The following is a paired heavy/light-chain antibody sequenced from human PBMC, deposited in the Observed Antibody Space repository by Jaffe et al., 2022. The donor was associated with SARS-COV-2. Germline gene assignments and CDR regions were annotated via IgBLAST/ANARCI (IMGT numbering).Heavy chain of an antibody. J-gene: IGHJ5*02. D-gene: IGHD2-8*01. Sequence: QVQLQQWGAGLLKPSETLSLTCAVYGGSFSGYYWSWIRQPPGKGLEWIGEINHSGSTNYNPSLKSRVTISVDTSKNQFSLKLSSVTAADTAVYYCARTSMRWPHLFRGNWFDPWGQGTLVTVSS. CDR1: GGSFSGYY. CDR2: INHSGST. CDR3: ARTSMRWPHLFRGNWFDP. V-gene: IGHV4-34*01.
Light chain of an antibody. CDR1: QSVSSN. J-gene: IGKJ2*01. CDR2: GAS. Sequence: EIVMTQSPATLSVSPGERATLSCRASQSVSSNLAWYQQKPGQAPRLLIYGASTRATGIPARFSGSGSGTEFTLTISSLQSEDFAVYYCQQYNNWPPPPYTFGQGTKLEIK. CDR3: QQYNNWPPPPYT. V-gene: IGKV3-15*01.